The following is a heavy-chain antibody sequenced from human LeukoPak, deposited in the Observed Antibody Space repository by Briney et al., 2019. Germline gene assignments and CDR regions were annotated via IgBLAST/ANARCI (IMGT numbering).Heavy chain of an antibody. J-gene: IGHJ4*02. CDR3: ASSPLRYFDWLF. CDR2: IYYSGST. CDR1: GGSISSYY. Sequence: SETLSLTCTVSGGSISSYYWSWIRQPPGKGLEWIGYIYYSGSTNYNPSLKSRVTISVDTSKNQFSLKLSSVTAADTAVYYCASSPLRYFDWLFWGQGTLVTVSS. D-gene: IGHD3-9*01. V-gene: IGHV4-59*08.